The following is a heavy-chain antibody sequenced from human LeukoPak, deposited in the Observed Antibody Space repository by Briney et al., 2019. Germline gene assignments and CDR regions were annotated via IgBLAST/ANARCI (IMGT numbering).Heavy chain of an antibody. CDR3: AKRTMSAFDS. Sequence: GGSLRLSCVASEFTFSAYAMNWVRQAPGKGLEWLSGISGSGNGTYYADSVKGRFIISRDNSKNMVYLQMNSLTVEDAATYYCAKRTMSAFDSWGQGTLLIVSS. J-gene: IGHJ4*02. CDR2: ISGSGNGT. D-gene: IGHD5-24*01. V-gene: IGHV3-23*01. CDR1: EFTFSAYA.